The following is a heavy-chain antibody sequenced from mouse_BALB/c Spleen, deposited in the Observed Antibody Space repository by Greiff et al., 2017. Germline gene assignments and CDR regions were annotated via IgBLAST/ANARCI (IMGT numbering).Heavy chain of an antibody. J-gene: IGHJ4*01. CDR3: ERQAIYGNYDAMDY. CDR1: GFAFSSYD. Sequence: EVQLVESGGGLVKPGGSLKLSCAASGFAFSSYDMSWVRQTPEKRLEWVAYISSGGGSTYYPDTVKGRFPISRDNAKNTLYLQMSSLKSEDTAMYYGERQAIYGNYDAMDYWGQGTSVTVSS. D-gene: IGHD2-1*01. V-gene: IGHV5-12-1*01. CDR2: ISSGGGST.